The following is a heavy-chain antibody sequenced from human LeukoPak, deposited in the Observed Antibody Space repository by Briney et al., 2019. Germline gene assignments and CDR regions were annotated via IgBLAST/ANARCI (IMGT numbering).Heavy chain of an antibody. D-gene: IGHD1-26*01. J-gene: IGHJ2*01. CDR1: GLTFSSYT. V-gene: IGHV3-23*01. CDR2: ISVSGGST. Sequence: PGGSLRLSCAASGLTFSSYTMSWVRQAPGQGLEWVSAISVSGGSTYYADSVKGRFTISRDNSKNTLFLHMNTLRAEDTAIYYCAKDRTVGASYWYFDLWGRGTLVTVSS. CDR3: AKDRTVGASYWYFDL.